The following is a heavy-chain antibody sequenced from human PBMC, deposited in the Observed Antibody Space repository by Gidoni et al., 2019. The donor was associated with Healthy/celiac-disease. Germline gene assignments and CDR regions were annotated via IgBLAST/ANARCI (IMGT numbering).Heavy chain of an antibody. CDR3: AKDRQQWLATFSDY. D-gene: IGHD6-19*01. Sequence: EVQLLESGGCLVQPGGSLRLFCAASGFTSSSYAMRWVRQAPGRVLGVVSASMGSGGSTYYADSVKGRFTISRDNSKNTLYLQMNSLRAEDTAVYYCAKDRQQWLATFSDYWGQGTLVTVSS. J-gene: IGHJ4*02. CDR1: GFTSSSYA. CDR2: SMGSGGST. V-gene: IGHV3-23*01.